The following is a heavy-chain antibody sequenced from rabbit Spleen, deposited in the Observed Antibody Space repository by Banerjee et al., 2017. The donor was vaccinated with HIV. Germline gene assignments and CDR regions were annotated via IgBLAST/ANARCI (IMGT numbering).Heavy chain of an antibody. Sequence: QEQLEESGGGLVKPEGSLTLTCKASGFSFSDRDVMCWVRQAPGKGLEWIACINTATGKGVYATWASGRFTISRTSSTTVTLQMTSLTAADTATYFCARGYSYGYPGYAYGTSYFNLWGPGTLVTVS. J-gene: IGHJ4*01. CDR2: INTATGKG. CDR1: GFSFSDRDV. D-gene: IGHD6-1*01. CDR3: ARGYSYGYPGYAYGTSYFNL. V-gene: IGHV1S45*01.